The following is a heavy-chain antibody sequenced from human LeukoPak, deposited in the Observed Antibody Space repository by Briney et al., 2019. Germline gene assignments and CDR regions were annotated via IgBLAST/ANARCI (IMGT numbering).Heavy chain of an antibody. V-gene: IGHV3-21*01. CDR1: GFTFSSYS. J-gene: IGHJ4*02. CDR2: ISSSSSYI. CDR3: ASSFHVDILTGYYKGGGGDYFDY. Sequence: GGSLRLSCAASGFTFSSYSMNWVRQAPGKGLDWVSSISSSSSYIYYADSVKGRFTISRDNAKNSLYLQMNSLRAEDTAVYYCASSFHVDILTGYYKGGGGDYFDYWGQGTLVTVSS. D-gene: IGHD3-9*01.